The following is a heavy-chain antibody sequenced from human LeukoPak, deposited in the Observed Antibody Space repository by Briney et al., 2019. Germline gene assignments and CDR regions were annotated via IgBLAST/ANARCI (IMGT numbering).Heavy chain of an antibody. Sequence: SETLSLTCAVYGGSFSGYYWSWIRQPPGKGLEWIGYIYYSGSTYYNPSLKSRVTISVDTSKNQFSLKLSSVTAADTAVYYCARVAGGIDYWGQGTLVTVSS. CDR2: IYYSGST. D-gene: IGHD3-16*01. CDR1: GGSFSGYY. V-gene: IGHV4-34*09. J-gene: IGHJ4*02. CDR3: ARVAGGIDY.